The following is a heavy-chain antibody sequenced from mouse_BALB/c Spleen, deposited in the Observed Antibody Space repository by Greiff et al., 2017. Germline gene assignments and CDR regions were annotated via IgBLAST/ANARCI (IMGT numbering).Heavy chain of an antibody. Sequence: EVQRVESGGGLVQPGGSLKLSCAASGFTFSSYTMSWVRQTPEKRLEWVAYISNGGGSTYYPDTVKGRFTISRDNAKNTLYLQMSSLKSEDTAMYYCARGTTDYFDYWGQGTTLTVSS. V-gene: IGHV5-12-2*01. CDR2: ISNGGGST. CDR3: ARGTTDYFDY. CDR1: GFTFSSYT. D-gene: IGHD1-1*01. J-gene: IGHJ2*01.